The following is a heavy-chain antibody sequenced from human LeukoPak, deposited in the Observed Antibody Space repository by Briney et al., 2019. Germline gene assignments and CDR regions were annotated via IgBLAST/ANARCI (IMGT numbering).Heavy chain of an antibody. J-gene: IGHJ4*02. Sequence: PGGSLRLSCAASGFTFNSYAMSWVRQAPERGGEWVAIISGSGGGTYYTHSVKGRFTISRDDSKNTLYLQMNSLRAEDTAVYYCAKDLGRYRNNYFDYWGRGTLVTVSS. CDR1: GFTFNSYA. V-gene: IGHV3-23*01. D-gene: IGHD1-26*01. CDR3: AKDLGRYRNNYFDY. CDR2: ISGSGGGT.